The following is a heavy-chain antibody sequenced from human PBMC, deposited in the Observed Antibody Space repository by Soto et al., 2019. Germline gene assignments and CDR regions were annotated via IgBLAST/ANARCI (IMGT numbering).Heavy chain of an antibody. Sequence: QLQLQESGPGLVKPSETLSLTCTVSGGSISSSSYYWGWIRQPPGKGLEWIGSIYYSGSTYYNPSLKSRVTISVDTSKNQSSLKLSSVTAADTAVYYCARRDDYDGLMDYWGQGTLVTVSS. V-gene: IGHV4-39*01. CDR1: GGSISSSSYY. CDR2: IYYSGST. J-gene: IGHJ4*02. CDR3: ARRDDYDGLMDY. D-gene: IGHD4-17*01.